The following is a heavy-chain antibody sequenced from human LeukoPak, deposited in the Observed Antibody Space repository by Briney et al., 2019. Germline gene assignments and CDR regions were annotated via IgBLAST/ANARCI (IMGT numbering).Heavy chain of an antibody. CDR3: ARIDYYGSGSYWWFDP. CDR1: GGSISSGSYY. D-gene: IGHD3-10*01. J-gene: IGHJ5*02. V-gene: IGHV4-61*02. Sequence: PSETLSLTCTVSGGSISSGSYYWSWIRQPAGKGLEWIGRIYTSGSTNYNPSLKSRVTISVDTSKNQFSLKLSSVTAADTAVYCCARIDYYGSGSYWWFDPWGQGTLVTVSS. CDR2: IYTSGST.